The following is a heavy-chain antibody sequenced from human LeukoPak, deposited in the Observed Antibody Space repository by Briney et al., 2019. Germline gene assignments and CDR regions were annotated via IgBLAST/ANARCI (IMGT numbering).Heavy chain of an antibody. CDR1: GDSVSSNTAT. CDR2: TYYRFDWYN. J-gene: IGHJ6*03. CDR3: ARDDSVAARGQYYYYYMDV. V-gene: IGHV6-1*01. Sequence: SQTLSLTCAISGDSVSSNTATWNWIRQSPSRGLEWLGRTYYRFDWYNDYAVSVKGRITINPDTSKNQFSLHLNSVTPEDTAVYYCARDDSVAARGQYYYYYMDVWGKGTTVTVSS. D-gene: IGHD2-15*01.